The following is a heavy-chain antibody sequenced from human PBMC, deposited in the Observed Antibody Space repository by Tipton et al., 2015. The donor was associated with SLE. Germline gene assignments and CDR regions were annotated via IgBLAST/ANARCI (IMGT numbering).Heavy chain of an antibody. Sequence: GSLRLSCAASGFTFSSYAMSWVRQAPGKGLEWVSVIYSGGSTYYADSVKGRFTISRDNSKNTLYLQMNSLRAEDTAVYYCARGVLVRFDIWGQGTMVTVSS. J-gene: IGHJ3*02. CDR3: ARGVLVRFDI. V-gene: IGHV3-53*01. CDR1: GFTFSSYA. D-gene: IGHD2-8*02. CDR2: IYSGGST.